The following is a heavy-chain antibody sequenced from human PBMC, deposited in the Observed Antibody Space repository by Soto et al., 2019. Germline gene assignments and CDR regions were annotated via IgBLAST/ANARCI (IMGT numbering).Heavy chain of an antibody. Sequence: QVQLVESGGGVVQPGRSLRLSCAASGFTFSSYGMHWVRQAPGKGLEWVAAISYDGSNKYYADSVKGRFTISRDNSKNTLYLQMNSLRAEDTAVYYCAKSGSSSWYEAYYWGQGTLVTVSS. CDR1: GFTFSSYG. D-gene: IGHD6-13*01. CDR3: AKSGSSSWYEAYY. V-gene: IGHV3-30*18. J-gene: IGHJ4*02. CDR2: ISYDGSNK.